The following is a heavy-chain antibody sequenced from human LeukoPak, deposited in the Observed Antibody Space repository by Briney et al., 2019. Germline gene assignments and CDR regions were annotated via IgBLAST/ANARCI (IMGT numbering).Heavy chain of an antibody. CDR2: IKSKTDGGTT. J-gene: IGHJ4*02. D-gene: IGHD2-8*01. CDR3: NTQGYCTNGVCYGFDY. Sequence: PGGSLRLSCAASGFTFSKAWMSWVRQAPAKGLEWVGRIKSKTDGGTTDYAAPVKGRFTISRDDSKNTVYLQMNSLKTEDTAVYFCNTQGYCTNGVCYGFDYWGQGTLVTVSS. V-gene: IGHV3-15*01. CDR1: GFTFSKAW.